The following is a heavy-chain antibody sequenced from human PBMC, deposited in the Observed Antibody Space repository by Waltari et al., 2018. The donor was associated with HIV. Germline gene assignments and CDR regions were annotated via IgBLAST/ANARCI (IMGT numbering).Heavy chain of an antibody. J-gene: IGHJ4*02. V-gene: IGHV4-4*02. CDR2: IYHRGST. CDR1: GGSISSSNW. Sequence: QVQLQESGPGLVKPSGTLSLTCAVSGGSISSSNWWSWVRQPPGKGREWIGEIYHRGSTNYNPALHSPVPISVDKSKNQCSLKLSSVTAADTAVYYCARRRIYTDSSGYYDGVFDYWGQGTLVTVSS. CDR3: ARRRIYTDSSGYYDGVFDY. D-gene: IGHD3-22*01.